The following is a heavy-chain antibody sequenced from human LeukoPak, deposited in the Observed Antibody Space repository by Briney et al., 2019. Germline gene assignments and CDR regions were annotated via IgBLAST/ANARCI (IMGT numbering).Heavy chain of an antibody. Sequence: SETLSLTCTVSGGSISSGDYYWSWIRQPPGKGLEWIGYIYYSGSTNYNPSLKSRVTISVDTSKNQFSLKLSSVTAADTAVYYCARYLDCSSTSCYNWYFDLWGRGTLVTVSS. CDR1: GGSISSGDYY. CDR3: ARYLDCSSTSCYNWYFDL. D-gene: IGHD2-2*01. J-gene: IGHJ2*01. CDR2: IYYSGST. V-gene: IGHV4-61*08.